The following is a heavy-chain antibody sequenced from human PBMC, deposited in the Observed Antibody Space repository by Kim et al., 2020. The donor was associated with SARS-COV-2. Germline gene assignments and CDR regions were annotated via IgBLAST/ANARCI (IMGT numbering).Heavy chain of an antibody. V-gene: IGHV3-74*01. D-gene: IGHD3-16*01. CDR3: ARDLLGG. Sequence: DGSTTSYADSVKGRFTISRDNAKKTLYLQMNSLRAYDTAVYYCARDLLGGWGQGTLVTVSS. CDR2: DGSTT. J-gene: IGHJ4*02.